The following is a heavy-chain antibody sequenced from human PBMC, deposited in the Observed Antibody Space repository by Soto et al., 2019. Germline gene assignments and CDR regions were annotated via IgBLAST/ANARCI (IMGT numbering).Heavy chain of an antibody. V-gene: IGHV3-30*18. CDR1: GFTFSSYG. CDR2: ISYDGSNK. CDR3: AKDRVVVAATREESEWAEYFDY. D-gene: IGHD2-15*01. J-gene: IGHJ4*02. Sequence: HPGGSLRLSCAASGFTFSSYGMHWVRQAPGKGLEWVAVISYDGSNKYYADSVKGRFTISRDNSKNTLYLQMNSLRAEDTAVYYCAKDRVVVAATREESEWAEYFDYWGQGTLVTVSS.